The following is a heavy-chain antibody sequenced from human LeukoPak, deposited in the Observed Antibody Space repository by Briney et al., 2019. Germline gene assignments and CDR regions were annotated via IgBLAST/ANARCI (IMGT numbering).Heavy chain of an antibody. V-gene: IGHV4-34*01. J-gene: IGHJ4*02. Sequence: SETLSLTCAVYGGSFSGYYWSWIRQPPGKGLEWIGEINHSGSTNYNPSLKSRVTISVDTSKNQFSLKLSSVPAAAPAVYYCARGPLTYFDYWGQGTLVTVSS. CDR1: GGSFSGYY. CDR3: ARGPLTYFDY. CDR2: INHSGST.